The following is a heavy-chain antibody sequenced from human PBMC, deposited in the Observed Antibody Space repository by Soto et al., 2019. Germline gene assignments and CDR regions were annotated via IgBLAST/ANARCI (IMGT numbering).Heavy chain of an antibody. Sequence: QVPLVQSGAEVKKPGASVKVSCKASGYTFTSYAMHWVRQAPGQRLEWMGWINAGNGNTKYSQKFQGRVTITMDTSASTDYMELSSLRSEDTAGYYCARGRAGATSNFDYWGQGTLVTVSS. CDR3: ARGRAGATSNFDY. V-gene: IGHV1-3*01. CDR1: GYTFTSYA. J-gene: IGHJ4*02. CDR2: INAGNGNT.